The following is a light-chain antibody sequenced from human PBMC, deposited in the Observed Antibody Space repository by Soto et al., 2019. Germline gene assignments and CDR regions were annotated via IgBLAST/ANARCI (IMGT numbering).Light chain of an antibody. CDR3: QSYDISLRAYV. J-gene: IGLJ1*01. Sequence: QSVLTQPPSVSGAPGQRVTISCTGSSSNIGAGYDVHWYQQLPGTAPKFLIYGIFNRPSGVPDRFSDSRSGTSASLAITGLQAEDEAVYYCQSYDISLRAYVFGTGTKLTVL. CDR2: GIF. V-gene: IGLV1-40*01. CDR1: SSNIGAGYD.